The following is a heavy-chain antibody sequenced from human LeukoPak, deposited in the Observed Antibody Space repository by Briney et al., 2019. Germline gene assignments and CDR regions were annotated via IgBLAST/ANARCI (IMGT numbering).Heavy chain of an antibody. Sequence: GGSLRLSCAASGFTFSSYGMHWVRQAPGKGLEWVAVIWYDGSNKYYADSVKGRFTISRDNSKNTLYLQMNSLRAEDTAVYYCAKEGAVAATWLDYWGQGTLVTVSS. CDR2: IWYDGSNK. D-gene: IGHD2-15*01. V-gene: IGHV3-33*06. J-gene: IGHJ4*02. CDR1: GFTFSSYG. CDR3: AKEGAVAATWLDY.